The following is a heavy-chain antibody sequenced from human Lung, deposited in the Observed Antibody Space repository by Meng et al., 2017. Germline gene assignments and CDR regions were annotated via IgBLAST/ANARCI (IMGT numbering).Heavy chain of an antibody. CDR1: GFTFSTHW. CDR2: ITGDGSST. J-gene: IGHJ4*02. CDR3: ARGGVTADD. D-gene: IGHD2-21*02. Sequence: EGTLVEAGGGLVQPGGSLRLSCAASGFTFSTHWMHWVRQAPGKGLEWVSRITGDGSSTIYADSVQGRFTMSRDNAKNTLSLQMNSLRAEDTAVYYCARGGVTADDWGQGTLVTVSS. V-gene: IGHV3-74*01.